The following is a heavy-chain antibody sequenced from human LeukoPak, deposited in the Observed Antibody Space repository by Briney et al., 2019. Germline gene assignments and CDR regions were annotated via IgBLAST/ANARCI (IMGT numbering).Heavy chain of an antibody. D-gene: IGHD6-13*01. J-gene: IGHJ1*01. CDR2: INSDGSST. Sequence: PGGSLRLSCAASGFTFSSYWMHWVRQAPGKGLVWVSRINSDGSSTSYADSVKGRFTISRDNAKNTLYLQMNSLRAEDTAVYYCTSHSSSWYEWYYQHWGQGTLVTVSS. CDR3: TSHSSSWYEWYYQH. V-gene: IGHV3-74*01. CDR1: GFTFSSYW.